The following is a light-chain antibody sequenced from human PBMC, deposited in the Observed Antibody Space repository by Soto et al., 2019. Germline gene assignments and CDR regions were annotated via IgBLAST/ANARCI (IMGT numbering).Light chain of an antibody. V-gene: IGLV2-23*02. J-gene: IGLJ3*02. Sequence: QSVLTQPASVSGSPGQSITISCTGTSNDVGSYNLVSWYQQHPGKAPKLMIYEVSKRPSVVSNRFSGSKSGNTASLTISGLQAEDEADYYCCSYASSSTWVFGGGTKLTVL. CDR3: CSYASSSTWV. CDR1: SNDVGSYNL. CDR2: EVS.